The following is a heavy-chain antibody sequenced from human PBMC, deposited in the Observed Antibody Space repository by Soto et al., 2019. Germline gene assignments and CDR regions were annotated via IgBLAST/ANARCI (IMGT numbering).Heavy chain of an antibody. V-gene: IGHV1-18*01. Sequence: ASVKVSFKASGYTFTSYGISWVRQAPVQGREWMGWMSAYNGNTSYAEKLHGRVTMTTDTSTSTAYMELRSLRSDDTAVYYCAREVTYYGDYVRSRFDPWGQGTLVTVSS. D-gene: IGHD4-17*01. CDR3: AREVTYYGDYVRSRFDP. CDR1: GYTFTSYG. J-gene: IGHJ5*02. CDR2: MSAYNGNT.